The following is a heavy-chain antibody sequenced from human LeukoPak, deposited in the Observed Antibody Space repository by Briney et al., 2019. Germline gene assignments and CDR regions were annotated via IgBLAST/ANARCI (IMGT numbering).Heavy chain of an antibody. Sequence: GGSLRLPCAASGFTFSSYEMNWVRQAPGKGLEWVSYISSSGSTIYYADSVKGRFTISRDNAKNSLYLQMNSLRAEDTAVYYCARDPSLAVAGFFDYWGQGTLVTVSS. J-gene: IGHJ4*02. D-gene: IGHD6-19*01. CDR1: GFTFSSYE. CDR3: ARDPSLAVAGFFDY. V-gene: IGHV3-48*03. CDR2: ISSSGSTI.